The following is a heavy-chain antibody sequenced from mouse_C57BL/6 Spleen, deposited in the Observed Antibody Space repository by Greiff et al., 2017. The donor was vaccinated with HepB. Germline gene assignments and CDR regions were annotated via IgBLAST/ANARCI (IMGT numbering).Heavy chain of an antibody. V-gene: IGHV1-19*01. CDR3: SRYGYFYYFDD. CDR1: GYTFTDYY. J-gene: IGHJ2*01. Sequence: VQLKQSGPVLVKPGASVKMSCKASGYTFTDYYMNWVKQSHGKSLEWIGVINPYNGGTSYNQKFKGKATLTVDKSSRTAYMALNRLTSEDSAVYYCSRYGYFYYFDDWGQGTTLTVAS. CDR2: INPYNGGT. D-gene: IGHD2-2*01.